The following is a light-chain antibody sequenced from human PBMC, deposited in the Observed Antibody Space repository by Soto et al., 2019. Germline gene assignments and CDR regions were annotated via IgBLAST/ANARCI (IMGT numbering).Light chain of an antibody. J-gene: IGKJ2*01. CDR3: QQYNNWPYMYT. Sequence: EIVMTQSPATLPVSPGERATLSCRASQSVSSNLAWYQQKTGQAPRLLIYGASTRATGIPARFSGSGSGTEFTLTISSLQSEDFAVYYCQQYNNWPYMYTFGQGNKLELK. CDR2: GAS. V-gene: IGKV3-15*01. CDR1: QSVSSN.